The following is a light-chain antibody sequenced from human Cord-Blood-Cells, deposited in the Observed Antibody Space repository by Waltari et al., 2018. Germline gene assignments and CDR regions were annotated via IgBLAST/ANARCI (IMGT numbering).Light chain of an antibody. V-gene: IGKV1-39*01. Sequence: DIEMIQSPSSLSASVGDSVTITCRESQSISSNRIRYPQKPGKAPKLLIYASSSLQSGVPTRFSGNRSGTDFTLTIISLQPEDFTTYYCQQSDSTPYSFVQGTNLEIK. CDR2: ASS. CDR3: QQSDSTPYS. CDR1: QSISSN. J-gene: IGKJ2*03.